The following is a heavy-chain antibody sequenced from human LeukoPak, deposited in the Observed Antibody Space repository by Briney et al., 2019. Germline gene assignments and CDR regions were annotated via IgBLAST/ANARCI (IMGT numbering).Heavy chain of an antibody. D-gene: IGHD4-17*01. CDR2: IYYSGTT. CDR1: GVSISSYY. V-gene: IGHV4-59*01. CDR3: ATVRRGHYGDYCYFDL. Sequence: PSETLSLTCTVSGVSISSYYWTWIRQPPGKGLEWIGYIYYSGTTNYNPSLKSRVTISVDTSKNQFSLKLSSVTAADTAVYYCATVRRGHYGDYCYFDLWGRGTLVAVSS. J-gene: IGHJ2*01.